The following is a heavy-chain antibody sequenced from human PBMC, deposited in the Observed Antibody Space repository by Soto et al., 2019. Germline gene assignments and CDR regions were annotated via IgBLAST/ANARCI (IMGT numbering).Heavy chain of an antibody. V-gene: IGHV1-69*02. Sequence: SVKVSCKASGGTFSSYTISWVRQAPGQGLEWMGRIIPILGIANYAQKFQGRVTITADKSTSTTYMELSSLRSEDTAVYYCAKDCSGGSCYSGDPWGQGTLVTVSS. CDR1: GGTFSSYT. J-gene: IGHJ5*02. CDR3: AKDCSGGSCYSGDP. CDR2: IIPILGIA. D-gene: IGHD2-15*01.